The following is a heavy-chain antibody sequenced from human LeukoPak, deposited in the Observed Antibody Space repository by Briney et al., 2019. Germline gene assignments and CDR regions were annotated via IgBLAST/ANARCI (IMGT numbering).Heavy chain of an antibody. V-gene: IGHV4-4*07. D-gene: IGHD6-19*01. CDR2: INTSGST. Sequence: SETLSLTCTVSGGSISSYYWSWIRQPAGKGLEWIGRINTSGSTNYNPSLKSRVTMSVDTSKNQFSLKLSSVTAADTAVYYCASESGWYSLSVFDYWGQGTLVTVSS. J-gene: IGHJ4*02. CDR1: GGSISSYY. CDR3: ASESGWYSLSVFDY.